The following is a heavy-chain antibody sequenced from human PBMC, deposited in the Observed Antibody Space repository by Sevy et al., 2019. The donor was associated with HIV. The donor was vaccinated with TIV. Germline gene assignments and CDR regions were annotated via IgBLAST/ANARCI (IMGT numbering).Heavy chain of an antibody. CDR1: GFTFSSYG. J-gene: IGHJ4*02. Sequence: GGSLRLSCAASGFTFSSYGMHWVRQAPGKGLEWVAVIWYDGSNKYYADSVKGRFTISRDNSKNTLYLQMNSLRAEDTAVYYCARDHKGGYCSGCSCYCCFVGYWGQGTLVTVSS. V-gene: IGHV3-33*01. D-gene: IGHD2-15*01. CDR3: ARDHKGGYCSGCSCYCCFVGY. CDR2: IWYDGSNK.